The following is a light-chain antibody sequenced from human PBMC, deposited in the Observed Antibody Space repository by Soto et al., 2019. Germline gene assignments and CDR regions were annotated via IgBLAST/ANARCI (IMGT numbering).Light chain of an antibody. V-gene: IGLV2-14*01. J-gene: IGLJ2*01. CDR1: SSDVGDYYY. Sequence: QSALTQPASVSGSPGQSITISCSGTSSDVGDYYYVSWYQQHPGKAPKLLIYGVTDRPSGVSHRFSGSRSDSTASLTISGLQDEDEEDDYCCSYTTSSALVFGGGTKLTVL. CDR2: GVT. CDR3: CSYTTSSALV.